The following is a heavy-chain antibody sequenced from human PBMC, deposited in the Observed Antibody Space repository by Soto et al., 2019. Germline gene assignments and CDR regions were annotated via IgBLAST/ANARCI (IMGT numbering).Heavy chain of an antibody. D-gene: IGHD3-22*01. CDR1: GLTLSKAW. V-gene: IGHV3-15*01. J-gene: IGHJ4*02. Sequence: PGDSLRLSCAAYGLTLSKAWMSWVRQLPGKGLEWLGRLKSKADGGTTEYPATVKGRFTISRDDSKNTLYLQMNSLKTEDTAVYYCTTGTSSGYYEYYFDYWGQGTLVTVSS. CDR2: LKSKADGGTT. CDR3: TTGTSSGYYEYYFDY.